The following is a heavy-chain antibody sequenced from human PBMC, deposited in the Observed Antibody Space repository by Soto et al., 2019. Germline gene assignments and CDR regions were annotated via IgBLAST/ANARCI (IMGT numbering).Heavy chain of an antibody. CDR1: GGSFSGYY. J-gene: IGHJ6*02. CDR2: INHSGST. Sequence: SETLSLTCAVYGGSFSGYYWSWIRQPPGKGLEWIGEINHSGSTNYNPSLKSRVTISVDTSKNQSSLKLSSVTAADTAVYYCASMNKGYCTNGVCYHYYYGMDVWGQGTTVTVSS. D-gene: IGHD2-8*01. V-gene: IGHV4-34*01. CDR3: ASMNKGYCTNGVCYHYYYGMDV.